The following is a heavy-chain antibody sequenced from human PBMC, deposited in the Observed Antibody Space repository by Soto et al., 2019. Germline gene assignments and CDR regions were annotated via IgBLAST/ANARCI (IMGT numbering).Heavy chain of an antibody. J-gene: IGHJ4*02. CDR2: IFYNGRT. D-gene: IGHD1-7*01. V-gene: IGHV4-59*11. CDR1: GGSISTHY. Sequence: SETLSLTCTVSGGSISTHYWTWIRRPPGKGLEWIGNIFYNGRTTYNPSLESRVSILVDTSKNQLSLKMTYVTGADTAVYYYPRGGDNSPWYYSLWGQGTLVTVSS. CDR3: PRGGDNSPWYYSL.